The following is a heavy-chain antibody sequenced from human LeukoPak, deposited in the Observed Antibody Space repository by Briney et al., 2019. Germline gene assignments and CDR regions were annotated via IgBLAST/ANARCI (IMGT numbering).Heavy chain of an antibody. J-gene: IGHJ2*01. Sequence: ASVKVSCKASGGTFSSQAISWVRQAPGQGLEWMGRTIPNLGISHYAQKFQGRVTITADKSTSTAYMELSSLRSEDTAVYYCARITGAVAGTGYFDLWGRGTLVTVSS. CDR2: TIPNLGIS. CDR3: ARITGAVAGTGYFDL. D-gene: IGHD6-19*01. CDR1: GGTFSSQA. V-gene: IGHV1-69*04.